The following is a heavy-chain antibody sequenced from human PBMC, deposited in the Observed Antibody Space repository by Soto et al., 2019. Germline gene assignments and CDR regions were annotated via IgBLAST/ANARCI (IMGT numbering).Heavy chain of an antibody. J-gene: IGHJ5*02. CDR2: IYYSGST. V-gene: IGHV4-61*01. CDR1: GGSINSYTNY. CDR3: ARIPYYDSFSGHRIKNQGFDP. D-gene: IGHD3-22*01. Sequence: PSETLSLTCSVSGGSINSYTNYWSRNRQTPGRGLEWFGYIYYSGSTNYNPSLKSRVTISVDTSKNQFSLKLSSVTAADTAVYYCARIPYYDSFSGHRIKNQGFDPWGQGTLVTVSS.